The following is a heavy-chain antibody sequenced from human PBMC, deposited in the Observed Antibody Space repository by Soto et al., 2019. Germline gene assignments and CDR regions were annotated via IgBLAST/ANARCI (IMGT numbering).Heavy chain of an antibody. V-gene: IGHV4-59*12. CDR1: GGSISSYY. Sequence: SETLSLTCTVSGGSISSYYWSWIRQPPGKGLEWIGYIYYSGSTNYNPSLKSRVTISVDTSKNQFSLKLSSVTAADTAVYYCARGGVLRYFDWLSHWGQGTLVTVSS. CDR3: ARGGVLRYFDWLSH. D-gene: IGHD3-9*01. J-gene: IGHJ5*02. CDR2: IYYSGST.